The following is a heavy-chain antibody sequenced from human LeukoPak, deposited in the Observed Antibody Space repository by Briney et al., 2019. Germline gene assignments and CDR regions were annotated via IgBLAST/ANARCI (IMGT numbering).Heavy chain of an antibody. CDR2: ISSSSSYI. V-gene: IGHV3-21*01. CDR1: GFTFSSYS. CDR3: AGGFWYCSGGSCYSAFFDY. J-gene: IGHJ4*02. Sequence: GGSLRLSCAASGFTFSSYSMNWVRQAPGKGLEWVSSISSSSSYIYYADSVKGRFTISRDNAKNSLYLQMNSLRAEDTAVYYCAGGFWYCSGGSCYSAFFDYWGQGTLVTVSS. D-gene: IGHD2-15*01.